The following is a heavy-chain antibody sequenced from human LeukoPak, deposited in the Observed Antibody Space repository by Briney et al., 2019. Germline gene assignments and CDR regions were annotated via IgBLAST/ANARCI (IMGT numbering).Heavy chain of an antibody. V-gene: IGHV3-7*01. D-gene: IGHD3-3*01. J-gene: IGHJ4*02. CDR3: ASLYDFWSEHAFDY. CDR2: IKQDGSEK. Sequence: PGGSLRLSCAASGFTFSSYWMSWVRQAPGKGLEWVANIKQDGSEKYYVDSVKGRFTISRDNAKNSLYLQMNSLRAEDTAVYYCASLYDFWSEHAFDYWGQGTLVTVSS. CDR1: GFTFSSYW.